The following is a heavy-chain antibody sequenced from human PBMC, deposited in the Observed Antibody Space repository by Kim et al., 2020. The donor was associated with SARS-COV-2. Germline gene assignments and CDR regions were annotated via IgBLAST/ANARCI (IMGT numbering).Heavy chain of an antibody. D-gene: IGHD5-18*01. CDR1: GGSISSYY. Sequence: SETLSLTCTVSGGSISSYYWSWIRQPPGKGLEWIGYIYYSGSTNYNPSLKSRVTISVDTSKNQFSLKLSSVTAADTAVYYCAREGQGQLWLGHSWVGSYYFDYWGQGTLVTVSS. CDR2: IYYSGST. J-gene: IGHJ4*02. CDR3: AREGQGQLWLGHSWVGSYYFDY. V-gene: IGHV4-59*01.